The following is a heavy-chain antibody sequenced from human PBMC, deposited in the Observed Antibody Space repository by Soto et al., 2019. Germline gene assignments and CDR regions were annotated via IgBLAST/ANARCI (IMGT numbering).Heavy chain of an antibody. Sequence: GGSLRLSCAASGFTFSSYGMHWVRQAPGKGLEWEAVISYDGSNKYYADSVKGRFTISRDNSKNTLYLQMNSLRAEDTAVYYCAKVPTDYDFWSGPPVVHYYYGMDVWGQGTTVTVSS. V-gene: IGHV3-30*18. J-gene: IGHJ6*02. CDR1: GFTFSSYG. CDR2: ISYDGSNK. CDR3: AKVPTDYDFWSGPPVVHYYYGMDV. D-gene: IGHD3-3*01.